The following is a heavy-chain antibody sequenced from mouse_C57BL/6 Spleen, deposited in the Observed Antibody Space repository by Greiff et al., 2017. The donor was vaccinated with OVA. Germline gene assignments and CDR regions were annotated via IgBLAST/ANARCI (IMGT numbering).Heavy chain of an antibody. CDR2: IYPGDGDT. V-gene: IGHV1-82*01. D-gene: IGHD1-1*01. Sequence: VQLQQSGPELVKPGASVKISCKASGYAFSSSWMNWVKQRPGKGLEWVGRIYPGDGDTNYNGKFKGKATLTADKSSSTAYMQLSSLTSEDSAVYFCARSVITTVVERYFDVWGTGTTVTVSS. CDR3: ARSVITTVVERYFDV. CDR1: GYAFSSSW. J-gene: IGHJ1*03.